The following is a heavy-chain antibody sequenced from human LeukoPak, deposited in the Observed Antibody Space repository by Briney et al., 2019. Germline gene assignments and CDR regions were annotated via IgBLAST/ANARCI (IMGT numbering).Heavy chain of an antibody. CDR3: ADGGYCSGGSCYEGFY. CDR2: INPNSGGT. V-gene: IGHV1-2*02. Sequence: ASVKVSCKASGYTFTGYYMHWVRQAPGQGLEWMGWINPNSGGTNYAQKFQGRVTMTGDTSISTAYMELSRLRSDDTAVYYCADGGYCSGGSCYEGFYWDQGTLVTVSS. D-gene: IGHD2-15*01. J-gene: IGHJ4*02. CDR1: GYTFTGYY.